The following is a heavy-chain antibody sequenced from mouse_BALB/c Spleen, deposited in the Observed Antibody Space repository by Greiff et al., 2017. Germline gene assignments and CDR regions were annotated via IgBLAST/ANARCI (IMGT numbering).Heavy chain of an antibody. V-gene: IGHV1-69*02. CDR3: ARGAMITKFAY. CDR1: GYTFTSYW. CDR2: IDPSDSYT. D-gene: IGHD2-4*01. J-gene: IGHJ3*01. Sequence: VQLQQPGAELVKPGASVKLSCKASGYTFTSYWMHWVKQRPGQGLEWIGEIDPSDSYTNYNQKFKGKATLTVDKSSSTAYMQLSSLTSEDSAVYYCARGAMITKFAYWGQGTLVTVSA.